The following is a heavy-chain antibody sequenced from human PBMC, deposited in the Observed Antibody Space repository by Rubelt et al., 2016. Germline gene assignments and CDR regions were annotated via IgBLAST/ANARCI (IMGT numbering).Heavy chain of an antibody. J-gene: IGHJ4*02. V-gene: IGHV3-21*01. CDR1: EFTFSSYS. CDR2: ISRSSTSI. CDR3: AASFDY. Sequence: EVQLVESGGGLVKTGGSLRLSCAASEFTFSSYSMNWVRQAPGKGLEWVSYISRSSTSIYYADSVKGRFTISRDNAKNTLYLQMNSLRAEDTAVYYCAASFDYWGQGTLVTVSP.